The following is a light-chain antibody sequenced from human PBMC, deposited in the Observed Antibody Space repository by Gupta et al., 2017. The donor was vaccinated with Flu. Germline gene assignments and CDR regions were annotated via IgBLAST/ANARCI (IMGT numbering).Light chain of an antibody. J-gene: IGLJ1*01. CDR3: QSYDSSRWFGV. CDR1: SSNIGAGYD. CDR2: GNS. Sequence: QSVLTQPPSVSGAPGQRVTISCTGSSSNIGAGYDVHWYQQLPGTAPKLLIYGNSNRPSGVPDRFSGSKSGTSASLAITGLQAEDEADYYCQSYDSSRWFGVFGTGTKVTVL. V-gene: IGLV1-40*01.